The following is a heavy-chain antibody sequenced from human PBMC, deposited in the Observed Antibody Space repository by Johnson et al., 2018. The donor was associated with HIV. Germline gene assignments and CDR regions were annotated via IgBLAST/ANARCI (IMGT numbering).Heavy chain of an antibody. CDR2: IWYDGTQK. CDR1: GFTFSSYA. J-gene: IGHJ3*02. V-gene: IGHV3-33*06. Sequence: QVQLVESGGGVVQPGGSLRLSCAASGFTFSSYAMHWVRQAPGKGLEWVAVIWYDGTQKYYRDSVKGRFTISRDNSKNTLYLQMNSLRAEDTAVYFCAKDLGIVGAVHRTFDIWGQGTMVTVSS. D-gene: IGHD1-26*01. CDR3: AKDLGIVGAVHRTFDI.